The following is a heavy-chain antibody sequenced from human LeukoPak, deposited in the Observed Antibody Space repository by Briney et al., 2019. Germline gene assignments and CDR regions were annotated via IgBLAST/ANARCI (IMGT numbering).Heavy chain of an antibody. CDR3: ARRYCSGGSCYSPYGMDV. CDR1: GFTFSSYS. J-gene: IGHJ6*02. D-gene: IGHD2-15*01. CDR2: ISSSSSYI. Sequence: GGSLRFSCAASGFTFSSYSMNWVRQAPGKGLEWVSSISSSSSYIYYADSVKGRFTISRDNAKNSLYLQMNSLRAEDTAVYYCARRYCSGGSCYSPYGMDVWGQGTTVTVSS. V-gene: IGHV3-21*01.